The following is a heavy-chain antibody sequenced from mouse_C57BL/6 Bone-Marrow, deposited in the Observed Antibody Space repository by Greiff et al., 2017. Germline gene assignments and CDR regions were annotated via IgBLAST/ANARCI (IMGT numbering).Heavy chain of an antibody. J-gene: IGHJ2*01. CDR1: GYTFTSYG. CDR3: AREGLITTVVADY. V-gene: IGHV1-81*01. D-gene: IGHD1-1*01. Sequence: VQLQQSGAELARPGASVKLSCKASGYTFTSYGISWVKQRTGQGLEWIGEIYPRSGYTYYHEKVKGKATLTADKSSITAYMELRSLTSEDSAVYFCAREGLITTVVADYWGQGTTLTVSS. CDR2: IYPRSGYT.